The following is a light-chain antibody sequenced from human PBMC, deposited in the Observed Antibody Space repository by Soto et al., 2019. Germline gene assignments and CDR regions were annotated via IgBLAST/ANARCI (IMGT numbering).Light chain of an antibody. CDR1: QSISSY. J-gene: IGKJ3*01. CDR2: AAS. CDR3: QQCYSTPIVT. Sequence: DIQMTQSPSSPSASVGDRVTITCRASQSISSYLNWYQQKTGKAPKLLIYAASSLQSGVPPRFSGSGFGTDYTLTISSLQPEDFETYYGQQCYSTPIVTVRRGTEVYIK. V-gene: IGKV1-39*01.